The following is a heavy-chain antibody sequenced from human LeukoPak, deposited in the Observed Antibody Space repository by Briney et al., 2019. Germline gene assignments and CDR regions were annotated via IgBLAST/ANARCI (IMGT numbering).Heavy chain of an antibody. V-gene: IGHV3-21*04. CDR1: GFTFSSYS. D-gene: IGHD3-22*01. J-gene: IGHJ1*01. CDR3: ANGDYDSSGYPEYFQH. CDR2: ISSSSSYI. Sequence: GGSLRLSCAASGFTFSSYSMNWVRQAPGEGLEWVSSISSSSSYIYYADSVKGRFTISRDNAKNSLYLQMNSLRAEDTAVYYCANGDYDSSGYPEYFQHWGQGTLVTVSS.